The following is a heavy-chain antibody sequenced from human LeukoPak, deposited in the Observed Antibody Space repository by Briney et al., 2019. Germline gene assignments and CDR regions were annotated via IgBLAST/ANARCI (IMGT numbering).Heavy chain of an antibody. Sequence: GGSLRLSCAASGFTFSSYAMSWVRQAPGKGLEWVSAISGSGGSTYYADSVKGRFTISRDNSKNTLYLQMNSLRAEDTAVYYCAKDQAIEAAGTRLFSYWGQGTLVTVSS. D-gene: IGHD6-13*01. V-gene: IGHV3-23*01. CDR3: AKDQAIEAAGTRLFSY. CDR2: ISGSGGST. CDR1: GFTFSSYA. J-gene: IGHJ4*02.